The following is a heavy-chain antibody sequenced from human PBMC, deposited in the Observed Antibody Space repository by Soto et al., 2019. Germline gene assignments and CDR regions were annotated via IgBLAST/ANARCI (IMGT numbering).Heavy chain of an antibody. Sequence: ASVKVSCKASGYTFTSYYMHWVRQAPGQGLEWMGIINPSGGSTSYAQKFQGRVTMTRDTSTSTVYMELSSLRSEDTAVYYCARDHCGGDCYPDHDAFDIWGQGTMVTVSS. D-gene: IGHD2-21*02. CDR3: ARDHCGGDCYPDHDAFDI. V-gene: IGHV1-46*01. CDR1: GYTFTSYY. J-gene: IGHJ3*02. CDR2: INPSGGST.